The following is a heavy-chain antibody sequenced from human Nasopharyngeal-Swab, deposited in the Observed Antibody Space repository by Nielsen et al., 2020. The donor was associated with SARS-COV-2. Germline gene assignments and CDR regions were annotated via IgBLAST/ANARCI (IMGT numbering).Heavy chain of an antibody. Sequence: ASVKVSCKVSGYTLTELSMHWVRQAPGKGLEWMGGFDPEDGETIYAQKFQGRVTMTEETSTDTAYMELSSLRSEDTAVYYCARGPGDGVSWFDPWGQGTLVTVSS. CDR3: ARGPGDGVSWFDP. J-gene: IGHJ5*02. CDR2: FDPEDGET. CDR1: GYTLTELS. D-gene: IGHD3-10*01. V-gene: IGHV1-24*01.